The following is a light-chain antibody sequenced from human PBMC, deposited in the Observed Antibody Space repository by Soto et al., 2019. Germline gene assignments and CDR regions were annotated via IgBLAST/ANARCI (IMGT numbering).Light chain of an antibody. CDR2: GAS. J-gene: IGKJ5*01. Sequence: EIVLTQSPGTVSLSPGERATLSCRASQSVSSIYLAWYQQKPGQAPRLLIYGASSRATGIPDRFSGSASGTDFTLTINRLEPEDFAVYYCQLYGNSPPFGQGTRLEIK. V-gene: IGKV3-20*01. CDR3: QLYGNSPP. CDR1: QSVSSIY.